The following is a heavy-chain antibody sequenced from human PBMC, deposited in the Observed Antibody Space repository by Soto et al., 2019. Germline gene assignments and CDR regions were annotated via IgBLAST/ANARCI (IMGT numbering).Heavy chain of an antibody. Sequence: GVSLKISCKGSGYSFTSYWISWVRQMPGKGLEWMGRIDPSDSYTNYSPSFQGHVTISPDKSISTAYLQWSSLKASDTAMYYCARHSKYYDILTGYHNTPFDYWGQGTLVTVSS. J-gene: IGHJ4*02. CDR3: ARHSKYYDILTGYHNTPFDY. V-gene: IGHV5-10-1*01. CDR2: IDPSDSYT. CDR1: GYSFTSYW. D-gene: IGHD3-9*01.